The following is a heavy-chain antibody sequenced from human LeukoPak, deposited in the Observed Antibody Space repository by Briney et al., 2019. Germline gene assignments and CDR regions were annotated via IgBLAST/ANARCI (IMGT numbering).Heavy chain of an antibody. V-gene: IGHV3-21*01. J-gene: IGHJ4*02. D-gene: IGHD2-2*02. CDR2: ISSSSSYI. CDR1: GFTFSSYS. Sequence: GGSLRLSCAASGFTFSSYSMNWVRQAPGKGLEWVSSISSSSSYIYYADSVKGRFTISRDNAKNSLYLQMNGLRAEDTAVYYCARDDHCSSTSCYKNYWGQGTLVAVSS. CDR3: ARDDHCSSTSCYKNY.